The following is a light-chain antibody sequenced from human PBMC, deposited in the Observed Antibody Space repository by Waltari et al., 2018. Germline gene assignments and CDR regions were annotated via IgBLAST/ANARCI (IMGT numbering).Light chain of an antibody. J-gene: IGKJ1*01. CDR1: QTVSNY. CDR3: QQSYSLPPT. CDR2: AAS. V-gene: IGKV1-39*01. Sequence: DIQMTQSPPSLSASVGDRVTISCRASQTVSNYLNWFQQKSGKAPKLLIYAASTLQGGVPPRFTGSGAGTDFNLTITSLQPEDFATYYCQQSYSLPPTFGQGTKVEVK.